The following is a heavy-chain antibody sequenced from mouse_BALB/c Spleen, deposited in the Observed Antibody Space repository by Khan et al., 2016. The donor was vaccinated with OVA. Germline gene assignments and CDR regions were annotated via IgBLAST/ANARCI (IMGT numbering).Heavy chain of an antibody. D-gene: IGHD2-2*01. J-gene: IGHJ3*01. CDR2: INPNNGDI. CDR1: GYTFTDFI. CDR3: ARHGYGGFAY. Sequence: VRLQQSGPELVKSGASVKIPCKASGYTFTDFIIDWVKQSLGETLEWIGDINPNNGDIIYNQKFKGKATLTVDKSSSTAYMELRSLTSEDTAVYYCARHGYGGFAYWGQGTLVTVSA. V-gene: IGHV1-18*01.